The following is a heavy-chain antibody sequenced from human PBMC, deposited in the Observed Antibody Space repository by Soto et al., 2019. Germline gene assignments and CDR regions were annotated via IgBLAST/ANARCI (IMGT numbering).Heavy chain of an antibody. Sequence: QVQLQESGPGLVKPSETLSLTCTVSGGSISSYYWSWIRQPPGKGLEWIGYIYYSGSTNYNPSLKSRVTISVDTSKNQFSLKLSSVTAADTAVYYCARVGRIFDYWGQGTLVTVSS. CDR1: GGSISSYY. V-gene: IGHV4-59*01. J-gene: IGHJ4*02. CDR3: ARVGRIFDY. CDR2: IYYSGST.